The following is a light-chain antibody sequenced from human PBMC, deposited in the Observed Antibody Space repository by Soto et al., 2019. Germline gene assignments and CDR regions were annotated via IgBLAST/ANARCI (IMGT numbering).Light chain of an antibody. V-gene: IGKV3-20*01. CDR3: QQYGRLPNT. CDR2: DAS. CDR1: QRLSNT. Sequence: EIVLTQSPGTLSLSPGKRATLPSRAIQRLSNTLAWYQQKLGQAPRPLIYDASSRATGIPDRFSGSGSGTDFTLTISRLEPEDFAVYYCQQYGRLPNTFGQGTKLEIK. J-gene: IGKJ2*01.